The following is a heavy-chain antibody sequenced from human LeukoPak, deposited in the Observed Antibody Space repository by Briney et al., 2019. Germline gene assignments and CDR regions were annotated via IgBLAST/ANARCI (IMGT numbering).Heavy chain of an antibody. J-gene: IGHJ4*02. Sequence: PGGSLRLSCAASGFTFSSYGMHWVRQAPGKGLEWVAVIWYGGSNKYYADSVKGRFTISRDNSKNTLYLQMNSLRAEDTAVYYCARDQYYYDSSGYFDYWGQGTLVTVSS. CDR2: IWYGGSNK. CDR1: GFTFSSYG. V-gene: IGHV3-33*01. CDR3: ARDQYYYDSSGYFDY. D-gene: IGHD3-22*01.